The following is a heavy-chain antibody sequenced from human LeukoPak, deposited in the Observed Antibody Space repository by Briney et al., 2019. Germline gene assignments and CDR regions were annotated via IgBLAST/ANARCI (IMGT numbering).Heavy chain of an antibody. CDR2: IFYDGINK. J-gene: IGHJ6*02. CDR3: ARDRAVVVMNPHYYGMDV. Sequence: GGPLRLSCAASGFTFSDYGMHWVREAPGKGLEWVAVIFYDGINKYYADSVKGRFTISRDNSNNTLYLQMNSLRAEDTGVYYCARDRAVVVMNPHYYGMDVWGQGTTVIVSS. D-gene: IGHD3-22*01. V-gene: IGHV3-33*01. CDR1: GFTFSDYG.